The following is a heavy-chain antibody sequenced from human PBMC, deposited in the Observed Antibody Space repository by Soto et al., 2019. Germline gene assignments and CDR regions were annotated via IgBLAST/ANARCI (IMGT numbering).Heavy chain of an antibody. V-gene: IGHV1-3*01. D-gene: IGHD3-10*01. Sequence: GASVKVSCKASGYTFTSYAMHWVRQAPGQRLEWMGWINAVIGTTKYAQKFQGRVTITTDKSAATAYMELSSLRSEDTAVYYCARGAVRGVVTDYYYGLDVWAQGTTVTVSS. CDR3: ARGAVRGVVTDYYYGLDV. J-gene: IGHJ6*02. CDR1: GYTFTSYA. CDR2: INAVIGTT.